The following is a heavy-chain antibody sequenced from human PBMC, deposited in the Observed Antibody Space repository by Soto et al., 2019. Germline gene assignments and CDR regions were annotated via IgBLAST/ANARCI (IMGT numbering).Heavy chain of an antibody. V-gene: IGHV5-10-1*01. CDR1: GYSFTSYW. J-gene: IGHJ6*02. D-gene: IGHD5-12*01. CDR2: IDPSDSYT. CDR3: ARRGGYSGYDYYYGMDV. Sequence: GESLKISCKGSGYSFTSYWISWVRQMPGKGLEWMGRIDPSDSYTNYSPSFQGHVTISADKSISTAYLQWSSLKASDTAMYYCARRGGYSGYDYYYGMDVWGQGTTVTVSS.